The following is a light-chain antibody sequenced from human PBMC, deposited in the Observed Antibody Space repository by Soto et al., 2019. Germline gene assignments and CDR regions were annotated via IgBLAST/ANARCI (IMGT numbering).Light chain of an antibody. CDR3: QQYNSIPWT. J-gene: IGKJ1*01. V-gene: IGKV1-5*01. CDR1: QSISSW. Sequence: DIQMTQSPSTLSASVGDRVTITCRASQSISSWLAWYQQKPGKAPKLPIYDASSLESGVPSRFSGSGSGTEFTLTISSLQPDDFATYYCQQYNSIPWTFGQGTKVEIK. CDR2: DAS.